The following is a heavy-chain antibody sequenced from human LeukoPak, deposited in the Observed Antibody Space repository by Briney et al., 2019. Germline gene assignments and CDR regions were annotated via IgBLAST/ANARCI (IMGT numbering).Heavy chain of an antibody. V-gene: IGHV3-21*01. CDR3: ARDVAPAAAYYYYMDV. CDR2: ISSSSSYI. Sequence: PGGSLRLSCAASDFSFNTYTMAWVRQAPGKGLEWVSSISSSSSYIYYADSVKGRFTISRDNAKNSLYLQMNSLRAEDTAVYYCARDVAPAAAYYYYMDVWGEGTTVTVSS. J-gene: IGHJ6*03. D-gene: IGHD2-2*01. CDR1: DFSFNTYT.